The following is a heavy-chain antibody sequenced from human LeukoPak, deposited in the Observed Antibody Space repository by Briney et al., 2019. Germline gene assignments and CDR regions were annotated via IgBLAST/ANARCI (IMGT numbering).Heavy chain of an antibody. Sequence: GRSLRLSCAASGFTFSSYAMHWVRQAPGKGLEWVAVISYDGSNKYYADSVKGRFTTSRDNSKNTLYLQMNSLRAEDTAVYYCAREGNGATTGETTSWYFDYWGQGTLVTVSS. CDR3: AREGNGATTGETTSWYFDY. J-gene: IGHJ4*02. CDR2: ISYDGSNK. CDR1: GFTFSSYA. D-gene: IGHD1-26*01. V-gene: IGHV3-30*14.